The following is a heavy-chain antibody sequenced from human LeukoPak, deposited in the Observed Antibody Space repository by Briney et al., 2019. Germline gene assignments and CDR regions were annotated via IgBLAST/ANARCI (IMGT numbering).Heavy chain of an antibody. CDR3: ARHKDYYYSYMDV. V-gene: IGHV4-39*01. Sequence: SETLSLTCTVSGGSISSSTYFWGWIRQPPGKGLEWIGEINHSGSTNYNPSLKSRVTISVDTSKNQFSLKLSSVTAADTAVYYCARHKDYYYSYMDVWGKGTTVTISS. CDR2: INHSGST. J-gene: IGHJ6*03. CDR1: GGSISSSTYF.